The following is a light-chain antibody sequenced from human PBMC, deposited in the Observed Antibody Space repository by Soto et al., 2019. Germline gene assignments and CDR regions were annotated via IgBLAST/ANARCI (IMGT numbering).Light chain of an antibody. Sequence: DIQLTQSPSFLSASVGDGVTITCRASQGIYNYLAWYQQKPGKAPKLLIYSASTLQSGVPSRFSGSGSGTEFTLTISSLQPEDFATYYCQQSYSTPYTFGQGTKLEIK. V-gene: IGKV1-9*01. J-gene: IGKJ2*01. CDR1: QGIYNY. CDR2: SAS. CDR3: QQSYSTPYT.